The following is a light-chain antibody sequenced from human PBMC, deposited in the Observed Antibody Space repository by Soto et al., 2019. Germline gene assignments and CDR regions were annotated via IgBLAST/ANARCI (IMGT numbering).Light chain of an antibody. Sequence: QSVLTQPPSASGTPGQRITISCSGSSSNIGSNTVKWYQQLPGTAPKLLMHTNNQRPSGVPDRFSGSKSGTSASLAISGLQSEDEADYYCAAWDDSLNGPEFGGGTKLTVL. CDR2: TNN. J-gene: IGLJ2*01. V-gene: IGLV1-44*01. CDR3: AAWDDSLNGPE. CDR1: SSNIGSNT.